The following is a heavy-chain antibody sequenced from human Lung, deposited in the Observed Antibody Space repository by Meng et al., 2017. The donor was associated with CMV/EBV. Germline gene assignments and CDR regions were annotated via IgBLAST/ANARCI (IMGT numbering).Heavy chain of an antibody. J-gene: IGHJ4*02. CDR3: ARSITIFQIDY. D-gene: IGHD3-9*01. CDR2: INTYNGNT. Sequence: KVSCKGSDYNFASYGITWVRQAPGQGLEWMGWINTYNGNTKYAQKFQDRVIMTTDRSTRTAYMELRSLRSDDTAVYYCARSITIFQIDYWGQGTLVTVSS. CDR1: DYNFASYG. V-gene: IGHV1-18*01.